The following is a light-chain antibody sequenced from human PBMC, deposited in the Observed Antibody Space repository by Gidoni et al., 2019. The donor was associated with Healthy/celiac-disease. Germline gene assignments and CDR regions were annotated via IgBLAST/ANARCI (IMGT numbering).Light chain of an antibody. CDR1: SSNIGAGYD. CDR2: CNS. CDR3: QSYDSSLSGYV. J-gene: IGLJ1*01. Sequence: QSVLTQPPSVSGAPGQRVTISCPGSSSNIGAGYDVHWYQQLPGTAPKLLIYCNSNRPSGVPDRFSGSKSGTSASLAITGLQAEDEADYYCQSYDSSLSGYVFGTGTKVTVL. V-gene: IGLV1-40*01.